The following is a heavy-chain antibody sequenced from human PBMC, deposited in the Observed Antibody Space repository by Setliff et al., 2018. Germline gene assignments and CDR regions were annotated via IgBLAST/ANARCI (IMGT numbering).Heavy chain of an antibody. V-gene: IGHV4-61*09. Sequence: ASETLSLTCTVSGDSISTGINYWSWIRQPAGKGLEWIGHIDRSGNTNFNPSLKSRVTISGDRSKNQFSLELSSVTAADTAVYFCARDTPHDPVSSNWYRNWFDPWGQGILVTVSS. D-gene: IGHD6-13*01. J-gene: IGHJ5*02. CDR1: GDSISTGINY. CDR3: ARDTPHDPVSSNWYRNWFDP. CDR2: IDRSGNT.